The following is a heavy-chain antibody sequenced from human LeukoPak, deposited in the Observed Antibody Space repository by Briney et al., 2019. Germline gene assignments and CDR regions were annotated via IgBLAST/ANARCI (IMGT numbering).Heavy chain of an antibody. D-gene: IGHD2-21*02. J-gene: IGHJ4*02. Sequence: GGSLRLSCAASGFTFNAFGMNWVRQAPGKLLEWVSYIGTTSGAIYYADSVEGRFTISRDSAKNSLYLQMNSLRAEDTAVYYCARFRTWGDKAFDYWGQGTLVTVSS. CDR3: ARFRTWGDKAFDY. V-gene: IGHV3-48*01. CDR1: GFTFNAFG. CDR2: IGTTSGAI.